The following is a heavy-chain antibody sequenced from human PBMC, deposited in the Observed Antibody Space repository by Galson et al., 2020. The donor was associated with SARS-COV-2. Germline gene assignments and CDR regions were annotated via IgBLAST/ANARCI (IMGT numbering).Heavy chain of an antibody. Sequence: ASVKVSCKVSGYTLTELSMHWVRQAPGKGLEWMGGFDPEDGETIYAQKFQGRVTMTEDTSTDTAYMELSSLRSEDTAVYYCATSTPHCTNGVCYTNWFDPWGQGTLGTVSS. J-gene: IGHJ5*02. D-gene: IGHD2-8*01. V-gene: IGHV1-24*01. CDR2: FDPEDGET. CDR1: GYTLTELS. CDR3: ATSTPHCTNGVCYTNWFDP.